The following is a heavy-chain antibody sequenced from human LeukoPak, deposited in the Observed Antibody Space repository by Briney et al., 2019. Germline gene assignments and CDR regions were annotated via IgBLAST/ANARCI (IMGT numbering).Heavy chain of an antibody. CDR2: ISGSGTTM. J-gene: IGHJ4*02. D-gene: IGHD3-22*01. Sequence: GGSLRLSCAASGFSFSGFEMSWVRQAPGKGLEWISYISGSGTTMYYADSVKGRFTISRDNAKNTVYLQMNSLRAEDTAVYYCVRDWGYDSSGYWQKYFDTWGQGTLVTVSS. CDR1: GFSFSGFE. CDR3: VRDWGYDSSGYWQKYFDT. V-gene: IGHV3-48*03.